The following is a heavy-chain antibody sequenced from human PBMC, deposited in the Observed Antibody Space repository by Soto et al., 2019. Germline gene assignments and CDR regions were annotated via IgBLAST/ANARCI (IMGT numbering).Heavy chain of an antibody. J-gene: IGHJ6*02. V-gene: IGHV3-21*01. Sequence: SGFNFSRSNINCVRQAPGKGLEWVSSIGTSDIYTNYADSFKGRLITSRDNAKSSVYRQINSLRAEDTAVYHCAVRNLYFGGYGMDVWGPGTTVTVSS. CDR2: IGTSDIYT. CDR1: GFNFSRSN. CDR3: AVRNLYFGGYGMDV. D-gene: IGHD2-8*01.